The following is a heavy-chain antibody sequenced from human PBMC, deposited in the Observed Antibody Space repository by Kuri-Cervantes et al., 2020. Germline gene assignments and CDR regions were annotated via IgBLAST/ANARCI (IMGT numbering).Heavy chain of an antibody. CDR1: GVSISSSSYY. CDR3: ARGPRRYSGSYGLSG. V-gene: IGHV4-39*01. CDR2: IYYSGST. J-gene: IGHJ4*02. D-gene: IGHD1-26*01. Sequence: SETLSLTCTVSGVSISSSSYYWGWIRQPPGKGLEWIGSIYYSGSTYYNPSLKSRVTISVDTSKNQFSLKLSSVTAADTAVYYCARGPRRYSGSYGLSGWGQGTLVTVSS.